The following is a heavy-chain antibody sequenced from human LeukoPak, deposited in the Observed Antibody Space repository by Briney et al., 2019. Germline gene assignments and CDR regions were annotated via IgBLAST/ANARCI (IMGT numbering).Heavy chain of an antibody. CDR3: ARDRGYDPHYYFDY. D-gene: IGHD5-12*01. CDR2: IWYDGNKK. CDR1: GFTFSSYA. V-gene: IGHV3-33*01. Sequence: GGSLRLSCAASGFTFSSYAMHWVRQAPGKGLEWVALIWYDGNKKYFEDSVKGRFTISRNNSKNTLYLQMNSLRAEDTAVYYCARDRGYDPHYYFDYWGQGTLVTVSS. J-gene: IGHJ4*02.